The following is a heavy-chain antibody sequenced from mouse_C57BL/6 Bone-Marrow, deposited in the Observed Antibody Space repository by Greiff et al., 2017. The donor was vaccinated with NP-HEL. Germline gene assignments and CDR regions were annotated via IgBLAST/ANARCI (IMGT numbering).Heavy chain of an antibody. D-gene: IGHD2-2*01. Sequence: EVQGVESGGGLVKPGGSLKLSCAASGFTFSSYAMSWVRQTPEKRLEWVATISDGGSYTYYPDNVKGRFTISRDNAKNNLYLQMSHLKSEDTAMYYCARLYYGYGNWYFDVWGTGTTVTVSS. CDR1: GFTFSSYA. CDR3: ARLYYGYGNWYFDV. J-gene: IGHJ1*03. CDR2: ISDGGSYT. V-gene: IGHV5-4*01.